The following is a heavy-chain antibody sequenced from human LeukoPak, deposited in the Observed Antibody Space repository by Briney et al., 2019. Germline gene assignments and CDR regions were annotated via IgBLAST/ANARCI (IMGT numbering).Heavy chain of an antibody. V-gene: IGHV1-18*01. CDR2: ISAYNGRT. J-gene: IGHJ4*02. D-gene: IGHD5-18*01. Sequence: ASVKVSFKASGYTFTSHYITWVRQAPGQGLEWVGWISAYNGRTNYAQKFQGRVTMTIDTSTTTAYMDLGSLTSDDTAIYYCTKGGAMVATVDFWGQGTLVTVSS. CDR3: TKGGAMVATVDF. CDR1: GYTFTSHY.